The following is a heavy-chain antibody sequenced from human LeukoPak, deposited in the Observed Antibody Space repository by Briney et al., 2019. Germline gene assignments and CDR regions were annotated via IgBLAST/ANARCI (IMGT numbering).Heavy chain of an antibody. CDR1: GFTFRDHN. V-gene: IGHV3-43*01. CDR3: AKDRERFGSGPIRH. D-gene: IGHD1-1*01. CDR2: IKWDDGST. Sequence: PGGSLRLSCAASGFTFRDHNMHWVRQAPGKGLEWVSHIKWDDGSTYYADSVKGRFTISRDSSKNSLYLQMNSLRTEDTALYYCAKDRERFGSGPIRHWGQGTLVTVSS. J-gene: IGHJ1*01.